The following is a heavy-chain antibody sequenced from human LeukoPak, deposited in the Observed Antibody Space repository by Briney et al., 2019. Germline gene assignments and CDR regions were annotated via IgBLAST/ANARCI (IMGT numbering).Heavy chain of an antibody. V-gene: IGHV1-69*13. CDR3: ARESRDSSEGDY. CDR1: GYTFTSYG. J-gene: IGHJ4*02. Sequence: ASVKVSCKASGYTFTSYGISWVRQAPGQGLEWMGGIIPIFGTANYAQKFQGRVTITADESTSTAYMELSSLRSEDTAVYYCARESRDSSEGDYWGQGTLVTVSS. D-gene: IGHD6-19*01. CDR2: IIPIFGTA.